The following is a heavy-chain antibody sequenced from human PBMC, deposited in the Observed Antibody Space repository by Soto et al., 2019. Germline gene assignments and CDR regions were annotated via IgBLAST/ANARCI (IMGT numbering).Heavy chain of an antibody. J-gene: IGHJ4*02. CDR3: ARGREYYDSSGYRYYFDY. Sequence: LSLTCTVSGGSISSYYWSWIRQPPGKGLEWIGYIYFTGSTNYNPSLKSRVTISVDTSKIQFSLKLSSVTAADTAVYYCARGREYYDSSGYRYYFDYWGQGTLVTVSS. CDR2: IYFTGST. D-gene: IGHD3-22*01. CDR1: GGSISSYY. V-gene: IGHV4-59*01.